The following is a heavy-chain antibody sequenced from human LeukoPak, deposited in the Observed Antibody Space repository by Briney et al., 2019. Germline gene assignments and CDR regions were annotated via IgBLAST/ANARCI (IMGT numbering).Heavy chain of an antibody. J-gene: IGHJ5*02. CDR3: ASANYYDSSGYSP. Sequence: GGSLRLSCAASGFTFSSYAMSWVRQAPGKGLVWVSRINSDGSSTSYADSVKGRFTISRDNAKNTLYLQMNSLRAEDTAVYYCASANYYDSSGYSPWGQGTLVTVSS. CDR2: INSDGSST. V-gene: IGHV3-74*01. CDR1: GFTFSSYA. D-gene: IGHD3-22*01.